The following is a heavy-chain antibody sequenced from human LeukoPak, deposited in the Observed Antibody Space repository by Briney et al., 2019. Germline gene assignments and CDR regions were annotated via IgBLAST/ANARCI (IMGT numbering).Heavy chain of an antibody. J-gene: IGHJ5*02. V-gene: IGHV3-74*01. CDR2: INRDGSST. Sequence: PGGSLRLSCAASGFTFSSYWMHWVRHAPGKGLVWVSRINRDGSSTSYADSVKCRFTISRDNAKNTLYLQMNSLRAEDTAVYYCAKTDWFDPWGQGTLVTVSS. D-gene: IGHD2-21*02. CDR3: AKTDWFDP. CDR1: GFTFSSYW.